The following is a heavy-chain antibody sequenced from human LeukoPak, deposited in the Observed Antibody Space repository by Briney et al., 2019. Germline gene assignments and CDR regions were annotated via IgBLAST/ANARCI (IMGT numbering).Heavy chain of an antibody. CDR1: GYSISSGYY. CDR2: IYHSGST. CDR3: ARDRVGQQLVGRKYYYYMDV. Sequence: PSETLSLTCTVSGYSISSGYYWGWIRQPPGKGLEWIGSIYHSGSTYYNPSLKSRVTISVDTSKNQFSLKLSSVTAADTAVYYCARDRVGQQLVGRKYYYYMDVWGKGTTVTISS. V-gene: IGHV4-38-2*02. J-gene: IGHJ6*03. D-gene: IGHD6-13*01.